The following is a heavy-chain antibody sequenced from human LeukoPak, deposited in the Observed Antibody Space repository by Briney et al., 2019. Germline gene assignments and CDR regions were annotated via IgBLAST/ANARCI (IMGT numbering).Heavy chain of an antibody. CDR1: GYSISSGYY. D-gene: IGHD2-21*01. Sequence: PSETLSLTCTVSGYSISSGYYWGWIRQPPGKGLEWIGSIYYSGSTYYNPSLKSRVTISVDTSKNQFSLELSSVTAADTAVYYCARQSVWSKYFDYWGQGTLVTVSS. CDR2: IYYSGST. J-gene: IGHJ4*02. CDR3: ARQSVWSKYFDY. V-gene: IGHV4-38-2*02.